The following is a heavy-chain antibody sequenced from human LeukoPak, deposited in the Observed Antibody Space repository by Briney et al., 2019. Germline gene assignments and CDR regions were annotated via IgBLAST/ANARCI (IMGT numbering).Heavy chain of an antibody. CDR3: ARDLDYDSSGPMDY. CDR1: GFTFSGYS. V-gene: IGHV3-21*01. Sequence: GGSLRLSCAASGFTFSGYSMNWVRQAPGKGLEWVSSISSSSSYIYYADSVKGRFTISRDNAKNSLYLQMNSLRAEDTAVYYCARDLDYDSSGPMDYWGQGTLVTVSS. D-gene: IGHD3-22*01. J-gene: IGHJ4*02. CDR2: ISSSSSYI.